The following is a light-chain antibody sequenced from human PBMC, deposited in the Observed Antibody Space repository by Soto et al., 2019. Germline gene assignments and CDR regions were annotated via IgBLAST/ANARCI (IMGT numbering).Light chain of an antibody. CDR1: SIDVGGYNY. CDR3: ISYTDRQSYL. J-gene: IGLJ1*01. V-gene: IGLV2-14*01. Sequence: HSVLTQPASVSGSPGQSITISCTGTSIDVGGYNYVSWYQQHPGKAPKLMIYEVSNRPSGVSDRFSGSKSGISASLTISGLQTEDEADYYCISYTDRQSYLFGTGTKV. CDR2: EVS.